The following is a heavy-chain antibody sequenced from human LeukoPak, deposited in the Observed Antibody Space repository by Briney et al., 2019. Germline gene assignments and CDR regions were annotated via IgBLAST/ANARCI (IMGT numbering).Heavy chain of an antibody. Sequence: PGGSLRLSCAASGFTFSSYEMNWVRQAPGKGLEWVSSISSSSSYIYYADSVKGRFTISRDNAKNSLYLQMNSLRAEDTAVYYCARDSSSGWSNWFDPWGQGTLVTVSS. V-gene: IGHV3-21*01. CDR1: GFTFSSYE. J-gene: IGHJ5*02. CDR2: ISSSSSYI. D-gene: IGHD6-19*01. CDR3: ARDSSSGWSNWFDP.